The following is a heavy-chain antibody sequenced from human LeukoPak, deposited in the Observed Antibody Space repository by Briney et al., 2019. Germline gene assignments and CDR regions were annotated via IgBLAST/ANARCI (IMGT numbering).Heavy chain of an antibody. V-gene: IGHV1-2*02. Sequence: ASVKVSCKASGYTFTCYYMHWVRQAPGQGVEWMGWINPNSGGTNYAQKFQGRVTMTRDTSISTAYMELSRLRSDDTAVYYCARGSYCSGGSCYFDYWGQGTLVTVSS. CDR1: GYTFTCYY. CDR3: ARGSYCSGGSCYFDY. D-gene: IGHD2-15*01. CDR2: INPNSGGT. J-gene: IGHJ4*02.